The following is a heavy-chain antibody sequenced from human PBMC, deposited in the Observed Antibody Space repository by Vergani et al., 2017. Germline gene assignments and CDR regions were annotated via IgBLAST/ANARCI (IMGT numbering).Heavy chain of an antibody. CDR3: AAVAGYSSGWYGEPRYYYYGMDV. CDR1: GFTFSSS. Sequence: QMQLVQSGPEVKKPGTSVKVSCKASGFTFSSSMQWVRQARGQRLDWIGWIVVGSGNTNYAQKFQERVTITRDMSTSTAYMELCSLRSEDTAIYYCAAVAGYSSGWYGEPRYYYYGMDVWGQGTTVTVSS. CDR2: IVVGSGNT. D-gene: IGHD6-19*01. V-gene: IGHV1-58*02. J-gene: IGHJ6*02.